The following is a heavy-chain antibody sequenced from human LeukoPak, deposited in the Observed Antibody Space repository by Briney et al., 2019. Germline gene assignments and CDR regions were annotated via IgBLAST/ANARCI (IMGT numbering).Heavy chain of an antibody. CDR3: ARGDYGDYVWYFDL. D-gene: IGHD4-17*01. CDR2: IYYSGST. Sequence: SETLSLTCAVYGGSFSGYYWSWIRQPPGKGLEWIGYIYYSGSTNYNPSLTSRVTISVDTSKNQFSLKLSSVPAADTAVYYCARGDYGDYVWYFDLWGRGTLVIVSS. J-gene: IGHJ2*01. CDR1: GGSFSGYY. V-gene: IGHV4-59*01.